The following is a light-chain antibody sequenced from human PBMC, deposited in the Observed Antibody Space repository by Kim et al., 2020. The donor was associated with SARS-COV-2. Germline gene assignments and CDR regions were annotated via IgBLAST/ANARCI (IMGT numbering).Light chain of an antibody. J-gene: IGKJ4*01. CDR3: QQFNSYPT. CDR1: QGISSA. V-gene: IGKV1-13*02. CDR2: DAS. Sequence: AIQLTQSPSSLSASVGDRVTITCRASQGISSALAWYQQKPGKAPKLLIYDASSLESGVPPRFSGSGSGTDFTLTISSLQPEDFATYYCQQFNSYPTFGGGTKLEI.